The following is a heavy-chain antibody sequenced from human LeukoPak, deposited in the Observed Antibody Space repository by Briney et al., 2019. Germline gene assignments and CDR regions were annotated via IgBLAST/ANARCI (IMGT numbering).Heavy chain of an antibody. CDR3: AREYRVVPAALGPDAFDI. J-gene: IGHJ3*02. Sequence: VASVKVSCKASGYTFTGYYMHWVRQAPGQGLEWMGWINPNSGGTNYAQKFQGRFTMTRATSISTAYMELSRLRSDDTAVYYCAREYRVVPAALGPDAFDIWGQGTMVTVSS. CDR1: GYTFTGYY. D-gene: IGHD2-2*01. CDR2: INPNSGGT. V-gene: IGHV1-2*02.